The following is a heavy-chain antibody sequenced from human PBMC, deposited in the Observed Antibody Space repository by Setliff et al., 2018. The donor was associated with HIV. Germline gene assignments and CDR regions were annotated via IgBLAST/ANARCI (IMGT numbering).Heavy chain of an antibody. CDR3: VRGMTSYDSSGYSIPYYFDY. V-gene: IGHV1-46*01. CDR2: INPSGGGT. Sequence: GASVKVSCKASGYSFTNYYMNWVRQAPGQGLEWMGIINPSGGGTTYAQKFQGRVTMTRGTSTDTLYMDLSSLTSEDTAVYYCVRGMTSYDSSGYSIPYYFDYWGQGTLVTVSS. CDR1: GYSFTNYY. D-gene: IGHD3-22*01. J-gene: IGHJ4*02.